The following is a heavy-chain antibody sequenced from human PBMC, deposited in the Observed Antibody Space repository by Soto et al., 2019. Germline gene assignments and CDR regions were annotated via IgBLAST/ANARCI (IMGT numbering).Heavy chain of an antibody. CDR2: IYYSGST. J-gene: IGHJ4*02. CDR3: ARGVVVPAALEYYFDY. CDR1: GGSISSYY. D-gene: IGHD2-2*01. V-gene: IGHV4-59*08. Sequence: SETLSLTCTVSGGSISSYYWSWIRQPPGKGLEWIGYIYYSGSTNYNPSLKSRVTISVDTSKNQFSLKLSSVTAADTAVYYCARGVVVPAALEYYFDYWGQGTLVTVSS.